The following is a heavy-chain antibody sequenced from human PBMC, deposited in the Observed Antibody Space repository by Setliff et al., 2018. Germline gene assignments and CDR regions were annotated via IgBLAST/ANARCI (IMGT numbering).Heavy chain of an antibody. CDR3: AREGGSSGYRVYYFDY. CDR1: GGSISSGDYY. V-gene: IGHV4-39*07. D-gene: IGHD3-22*01. CDR2: IYHSGST. Sequence: SETLSLTCTVSGGSISSGDYYWSWVRQPPGKGLEWIGEIYHSGSTNYNPSLKSRVTISVDTSKNQFSLKLSSVTAADTAVYYCAREGGSSGYRVYYFDYWGQGTLVTVSS. J-gene: IGHJ4*02.